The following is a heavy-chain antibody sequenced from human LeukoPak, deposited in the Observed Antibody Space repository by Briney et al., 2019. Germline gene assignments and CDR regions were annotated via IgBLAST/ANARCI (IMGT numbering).Heavy chain of an antibody. Sequence: SSETLSLTCAVYGVSFSGYYWSWLRQPPGKGLKWSGEINHSGSTNYNPSLKSRVTISVDTSKNQFSLKLSSVTAADTAVYYCASPEVAGLNDAFDIWGQGTMVTVSS. J-gene: IGHJ3*02. CDR2: INHSGST. CDR1: GVSFSGYY. V-gene: IGHV4-34*01. CDR3: ASPEVAGLNDAFDI. D-gene: IGHD6-19*01.